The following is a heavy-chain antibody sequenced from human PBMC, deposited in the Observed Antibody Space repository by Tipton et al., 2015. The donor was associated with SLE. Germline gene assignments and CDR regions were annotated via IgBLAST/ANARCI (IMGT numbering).Heavy chain of an antibody. V-gene: IGHV4-39*07. CDR1: GGSISSGSYY. Sequence: LRLSCTVSGGSISSGSYYWSWIRQPPGKGLEWIGSIYYSGSTYYNPSLKSRVTISVDTSKNQFSLKLSSVTAADTAVYYCARVGGLVHVDYWGQGTLVTVSS. CDR3: ARVGGLVHVDY. CDR2: IYYSGST. J-gene: IGHJ4*02. D-gene: IGHD6-19*01.